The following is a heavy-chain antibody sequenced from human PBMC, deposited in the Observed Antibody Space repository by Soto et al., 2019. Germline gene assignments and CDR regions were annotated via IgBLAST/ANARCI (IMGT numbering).Heavy chain of an antibody. Sequence: QEQLVESGGGVVQPGSSLTLSCAASGFTFGSCGMHWVRQAPGKGLEWVAIIWYDGSEKYYADSVKGRFSISRDNSKNMGFLQMNSLRVEDTAVYYGARDFPDRLVAAARWFDPRAQGTLVTVS. J-gene: IGHJ5*02. CDR1: GFTFGSCG. D-gene: IGHD2-2*01. V-gene: IGHV3-33*01. CDR3: ARDFPDRLVAAARWFDP. CDR2: IWYDGSEK.